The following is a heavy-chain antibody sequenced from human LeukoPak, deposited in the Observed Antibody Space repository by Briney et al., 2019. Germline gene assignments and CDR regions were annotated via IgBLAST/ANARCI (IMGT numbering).Heavy chain of an antibody. Sequence: SETLSLTCAVYGGSFSGYYWSWIRQPPGKGLEWIGEINHSGSTNYNPSLKSRVTISVDTSKNQSSLKLSSVTAADTAVYYCARGGRWLHPYFDYWGQGTLVTVSS. CDR3: ARGGRWLHPYFDY. J-gene: IGHJ4*02. CDR2: INHSGST. CDR1: GGSFSGYY. D-gene: IGHD5-24*01. V-gene: IGHV4-34*01.